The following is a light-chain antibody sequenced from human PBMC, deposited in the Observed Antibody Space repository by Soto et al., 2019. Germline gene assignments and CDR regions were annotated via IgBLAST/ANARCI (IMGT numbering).Light chain of an antibody. Sequence: DIQMTQSPSTLSASVGDRVTITCRASQSVSAWLAWYQQKPGKAPKLLIYKASSLESGVPSRFSGSGSGTEFTLTISSLQPDDFATYYCQKYNSALGTFGQGTKVDIK. CDR2: KAS. V-gene: IGKV1-5*03. J-gene: IGKJ1*01. CDR3: QKYNSALGT. CDR1: QSVSAW.